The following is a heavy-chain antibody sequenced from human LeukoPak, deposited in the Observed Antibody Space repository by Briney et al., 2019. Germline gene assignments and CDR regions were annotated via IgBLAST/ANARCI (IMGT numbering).Heavy chain of an antibody. D-gene: IGHD7-27*01. CDR1: GFTFSSYG. Sequence: GGSLRLSCAASGFTFSSYGMHWVRQAPGKGLEWVAVISYDGSNKYYADSVKGRFTISRDNSKNTLYLQMNSLRAEDTAVYYCAKERRGKTGVFDYWGQGTLVTVSS. V-gene: IGHV3-30*18. J-gene: IGHJ4*02. CDR2: ISYDGSNK. CDR3: AKERRGKTGVFDY.